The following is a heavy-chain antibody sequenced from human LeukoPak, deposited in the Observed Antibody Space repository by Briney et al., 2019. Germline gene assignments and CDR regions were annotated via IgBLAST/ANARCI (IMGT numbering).Heavy chain of an antibody. J-gene: IGHJ4*02. CDR3: ARSTYAVAATGAY. CDR1: GYTFTGYY. Sequence: ASVKVSCKASGYTFTGYYMHWVRQAPGQGLEWMGWINPNSGGTNYAQKFQGRVTMPGDTSISTAYMDLSRLTSDDTAVYYCARSTYAVAATGAYWGQGTLVTVSS. V-gene: IGHV1-2*02. D-gene: IGHD6-19*01. CDR2: INPNSGGT.